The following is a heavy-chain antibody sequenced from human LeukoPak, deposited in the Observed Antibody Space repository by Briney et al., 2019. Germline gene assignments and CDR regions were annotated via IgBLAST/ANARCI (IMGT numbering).Heavy chain of an antibody. D-gene: IGHD5-24*01. CDR1: GGSFSGYY. CDR3: ARGERWLQSSFDY. V-gene: IGHV4-34*01. J-gene: IGHJ4*02. Sequence: SETLSLTCAVYGGSFSGYYWSWIRQPPGKGLEWIGEINHSGSTNYNPSLKSRVTISVDTSKNQFSLKLSSVTAADTAVYYCARGERWLQSSFDYWAREPWSPSPQ. CDR2: INHSGST.